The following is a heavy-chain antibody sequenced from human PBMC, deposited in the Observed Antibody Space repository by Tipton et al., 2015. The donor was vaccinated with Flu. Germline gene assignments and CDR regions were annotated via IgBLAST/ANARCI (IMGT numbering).Heavy chain of an antibody. V-gene: IGHV4-61*02. J-gene: IGHJ4*02. CDR3: AREGGNFGSENYLTFDS. D-gene: IGHD3-16*01. Sequence: GLVKPSETLSLTCTVSGASITSGNNYWSWIRQPAGKGLEWIGRFYTSGGTKYNPSLKSRVTISVDTSNNQFSLELSSVTAADTAVYYCAREGGNFGSENYLTFDSWGQGTLVTVSS. CDR1: GASITSGNNY. CDR2: FYTSGGT.